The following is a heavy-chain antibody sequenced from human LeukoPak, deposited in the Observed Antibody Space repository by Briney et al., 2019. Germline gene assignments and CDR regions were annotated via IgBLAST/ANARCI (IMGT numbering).Heavy chain of an antibody. V-gene: IGHV3-7*01. CDR1: GFTFSSFW. Sequence: GGSLRLSCAASGFTFSSFWMSWVRQAPGKGLEWVANIKQDGSEKYYVDSVKGRFTISRDNAKDSPYLQMNSLKAEDTAVYYCARVRGYYDSSGYYSPWGQGTLVTVSS. J-gene: IGHJ5*02. CDR3: ARVRGYYDSSGYYSP. CDR2: IKQDGSEK. D-gene: IGHD3-22*01.